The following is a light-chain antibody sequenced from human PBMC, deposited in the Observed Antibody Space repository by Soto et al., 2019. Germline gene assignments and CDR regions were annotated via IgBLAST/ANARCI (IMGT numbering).Light chain of an antibody. J-gene: IGKJ1*01. V-gene: IGKV3-15*01. Sequence: EIVLTQSPATLSVSPGDRATLYFSASQSVDSNYLAWYQQKPGQAPRLLIYGASTRATGIPARFSGSGSGTEFTLTISSLQSEDFAVYFCQQYNIWPQTFGQGTKVDIK. CDR1: QSVDSNY. CDR3: QQYNIWPQT. CDR2: GAS.